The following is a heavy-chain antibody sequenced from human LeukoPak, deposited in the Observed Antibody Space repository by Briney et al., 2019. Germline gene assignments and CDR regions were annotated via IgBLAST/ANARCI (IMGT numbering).Heavy chain of an antibody. CDR2: IYYSGST. V-gene: IGHV4-59*12. CDR3: ARDSRVSSGSFDP. Sequence: SETLSLTCTVSGGSINNYYWGWIRQSPGKGLEWIGYIYYSGSTNYNPSLKSRVTISVDTSKNQFSLKLSSVTAADTAVYYCARDSRVSSGSFDPWGQGTLVTVSS. J-gene: IGHJ5*02. CDR1: GGSINNYY. D-gene: IGHD6-19*01.